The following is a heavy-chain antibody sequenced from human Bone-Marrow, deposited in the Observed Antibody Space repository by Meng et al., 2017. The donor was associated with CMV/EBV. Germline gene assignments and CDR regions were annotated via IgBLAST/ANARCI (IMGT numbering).Heavy chain of an antibody. Sequence: SVKVSCKASGGTFSSYAIRWVRQAPGQGLEWMGGIIPIFGTANYAQKFQGRVTITTDESTSTAYMELSSLRSEDTAVYYCARDIVVVPAAIGYSSSCYSQQPPYGMDVWGQGTTVTVSS. CDR2: IIPIFGTA. D-gene: IGHD2-2*01. V-gene: IGHV1-69*05. J-gene: IGHJ6*02. CDR3: ARDIVVVPAAIGYSSSCYSQQPPYGMDV. CDR1: GGTFSSYA.